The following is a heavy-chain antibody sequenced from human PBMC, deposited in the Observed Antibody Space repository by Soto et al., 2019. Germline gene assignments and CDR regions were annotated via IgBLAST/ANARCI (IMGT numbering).Heavy chain of an antibody. J-gene: IGHJ6*02. CDR1: GYSISSGYY. V-gene: IGHV4-38-2*02. CDR3: AREYQLLTSNYGMDV. D-gene: IGHD2-2*01. Sequence: SETLSLTCAVSGYSISSGYYWGWIRQPPGKGLEWIGSIYHSGSTYYNPSLKSRVTISVDTSKNQFSLKLSSVTAADTAVYYCAREYQLLTSNYGMDVWGQGTTVTVSS. CDR2: IYHSGST.